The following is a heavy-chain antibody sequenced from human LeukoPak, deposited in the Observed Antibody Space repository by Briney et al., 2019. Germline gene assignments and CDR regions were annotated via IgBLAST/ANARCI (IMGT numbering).Heavy chain of an antibody. J-gene: IGHJ4*02. CDR1: GLNFSSYW. Sequence: GGSLRLSCAASGLNFSSYWMSWVRQAPGKGLEWVANINQDESEKYYVDSVKGQFTISRDNAKNSLYLQMNSLRGEDTAVYYCVRGHTRINYWGQGTLVTVSS. D-gene: IGHD2/OR15-2a*01. V-gene: IGHV3-7*04. CDR2: INQDESEK. CDR3: VRGHTRINY.